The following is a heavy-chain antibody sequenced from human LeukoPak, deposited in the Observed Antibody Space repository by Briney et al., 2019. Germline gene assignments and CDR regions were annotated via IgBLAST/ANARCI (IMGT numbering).Heavy chain of an antibody. D-gene: IGHD3-3*01. CDR2: ISSSSSYI. V-gene: IGHV3-21*01. J-gene: IGHJ4*02. CDR1: GFTFSSYS. CDR3: ARELGFAYYDFWSGYYTD. Sequence: GGSLRLSCAASGFTFSSYSMNWVRQAPGKGLEWVSSISSSSSYIYYTDSVKGRFTVSRDNAKNSLYLQMNSLRAEDTAVYYCARELGFAYYDFWSGYYTDWGQGTLVTVSS.